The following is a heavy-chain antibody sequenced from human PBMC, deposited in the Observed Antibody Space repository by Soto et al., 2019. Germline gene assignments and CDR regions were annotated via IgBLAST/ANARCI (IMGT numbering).Heavy chain of an antibody. CDR2: ISSSSSTI. Sequence: GGSLRLSCAASGFTFSSYSMNWVRQAPGKGLEWVSYISSSSSTIYYADSVKGRFTISRDNAKNSLYLQMNSLRAEDTAVYYCARGNYGGFDYWGQGTLVTVSS. CDR1: GFTFSSYS. V-gene: IGHV3-48*01. J-gene: IGHJ4*02. D-gene: IGHD4-17*01. CDR3: ARGNYGGFDY.